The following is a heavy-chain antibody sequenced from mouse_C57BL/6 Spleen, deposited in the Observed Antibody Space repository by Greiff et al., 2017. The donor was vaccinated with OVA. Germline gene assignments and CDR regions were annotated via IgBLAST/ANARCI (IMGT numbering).Heavy chain of an antibody. D-gene: IGHD1-1*02. J-gene: IGHJ4*01. CDR1: GFTFSSYA. CDR3: ARDGGRGYAMDY. CDR2: ISDGGSYT. Sequence: DVKLVESGGGLVKPGGSLKLSCAASGFTFSSYAMSWVRQTPEKRLEWVATISDGGSYTYYPDNVKGRFTISRDNAKNNLYLQMSHLKSEDTAMYYCARDGGRGYAMDYWGQGTSVTVSS. V-gene: IGHV5-4*01.